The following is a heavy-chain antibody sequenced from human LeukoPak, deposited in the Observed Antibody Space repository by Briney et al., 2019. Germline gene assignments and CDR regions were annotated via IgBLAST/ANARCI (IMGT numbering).Heavy chain of an antibody. CDR3: ARGDGSGHNWFDP. CDR2: IYSGGST. Sequence: GGSLRLSCAASGFTVSSNYMSWVRQAPGKGQEWVSVIYSGGSTYYADSVKGRFTISRDNSKNTLYLQMNSLRAEDTAVYYCARGDGSGHNWFDPWGQGTLVTVSS. D-gene: IGHD3-10*01. V-gene: IGHV3-53*01. CDR1: GFTVSSNY. J-gene: IGHJ5*02.